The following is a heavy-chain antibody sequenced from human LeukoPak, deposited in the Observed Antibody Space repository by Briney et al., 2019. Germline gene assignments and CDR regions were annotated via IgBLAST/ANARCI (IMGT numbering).Heavy chain of an antibody. Sequence: GRSLRLSCAASGFTFSTYGMHWVRQAPGKGLEWVAVIWYDGSYKYYGDSVKGRFTISRDNSKNTLYLQMNSLRAEDTAVYYCARSPPAVAGIDFWGQGTLVTVSS. J-gene: IGHJ4*02. CDR1: GFTFSTYG. D-gene: IGHD6-19*01. V-gene: IGHV3-33*01. CDR3: ARSPPAVAGIDF. CDR2: IWYDGSYK.